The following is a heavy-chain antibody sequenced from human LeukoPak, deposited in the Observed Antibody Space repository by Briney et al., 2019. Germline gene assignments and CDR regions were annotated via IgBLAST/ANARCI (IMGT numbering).Heavy chain of an antibody. V-gene: IGHV4-39*07. Sequence: TSETLSLTCTVSGGSISSSSYYWGWIRQPPGKGLEWIGEINHSGSTNYNSSLKSRVTISVDTSKNQFSLKLSSVTAADTAVYYCARALGVGRFDYWGQGTLVTVSS. CDR3: ARALGVGRFDY. CDR2: INHSGST. D-gene: IGHD3-3*01. J-gene: IGHJ4*02. CDR1: GGSISSSSYY.